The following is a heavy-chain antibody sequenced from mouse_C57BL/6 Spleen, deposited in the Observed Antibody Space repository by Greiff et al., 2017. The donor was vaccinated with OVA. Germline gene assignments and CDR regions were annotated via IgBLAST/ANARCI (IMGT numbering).Heavy chain of an antibody. V-gene: IGHV1-50*01. CDR1: GYTFTSYW. CDR2: IDPSDSYT. Sequence: QVQLQQPGAELVKPGASVKLSCKASGYTFTSYWMQWVKQRPGQGLEWIGEIDPSDSYTNYNQKFKGKATLTVDTSSSTAYMQLSSLTSEDSAVYYCARASYFDVWGTGTTVTVSS. CDR3: ARASYFDV. J-gene: IGHJ1*03. D-gene: IGHD6-1*01.